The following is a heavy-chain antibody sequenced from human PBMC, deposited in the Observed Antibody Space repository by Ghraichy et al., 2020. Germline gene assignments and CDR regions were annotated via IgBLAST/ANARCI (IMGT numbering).Heavy chain of an antibody. D-gene: IGHD4-11*01. Sequence: GGSLRLSCAASGFDVSNSYMSWVRQAPGRGLEWVAIIYIAGRTFYVDSVKDRFAIFRDKSKNTLFLQMNSLRVEDTAVYYCVKPNSNWLGAFQSWGQGTMVTVS. J-gene: IGHJ3*01. CDR3: VKPNSNWLGAFQS. CDR1: GFDVSNSY. CDR2: IYIAGRT. V-gene: IGHV3-66*04.